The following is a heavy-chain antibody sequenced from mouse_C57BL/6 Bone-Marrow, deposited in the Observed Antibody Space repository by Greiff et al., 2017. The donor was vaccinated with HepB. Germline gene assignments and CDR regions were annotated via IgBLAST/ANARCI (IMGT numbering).Heavy chain of an antibody. CDR2: FYPGSGSI. V-gene: IGHV1-62-2*01. Sequence: VQLQESGAELVKPGASVKLSCKASGYTFTEYTIHWVKQRSGQGLEWIGWFYPGSGSIKYNEKFKDKATLTADKSSSTVYMELSRLTSEDSAVYFGARREDLDRFTTVVATGFDYWGQGTTLTVSS. CDR3: ARREDLDRFTTVVATGFDY. D-gene: IGHD1-1*01. J-gene: IGHJ2*01. CDR1: GYTFTEYT.